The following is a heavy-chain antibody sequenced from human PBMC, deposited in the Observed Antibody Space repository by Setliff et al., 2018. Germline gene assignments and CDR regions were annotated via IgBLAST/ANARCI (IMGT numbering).Heavy chain of an antibody. D-gene: IGHD5-12*01. CDR1: GGSISSYY. V-gene: IGHV4-59*08. J-gene: IGHJ4*02. CDR3: ARFLNPRDGYQNSPGFDF. Sequence: SETLSLTCSVSGGSISSYYWSWIRQPPGKGLEWIGYIYYSGSTNYNPSLKSRVTISVDTFKNQFSLKLTSVTAADTAVYFCARFLNPRDGYQNSPGFDFWGQGTLVTVSS. CDR2: IYYSGST.